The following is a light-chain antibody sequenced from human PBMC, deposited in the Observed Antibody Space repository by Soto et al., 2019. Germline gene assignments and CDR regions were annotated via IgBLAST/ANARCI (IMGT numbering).Light chain of an antibody. CDR3: QQYET. CDR2: DAS. Sequence: DIQMTQSPSTLSASVGDRVTITCRASQSISSWLAWYQQKPGKAPKFLIYDASSLESGVPSRFSGSGSGTEFTLTISSLQPDDFATYYCQQYETFGQGTKVEIK. J-gene: IGKJ1*01. V-gene: IGKV1-5*01. CDR1: QSISSW.